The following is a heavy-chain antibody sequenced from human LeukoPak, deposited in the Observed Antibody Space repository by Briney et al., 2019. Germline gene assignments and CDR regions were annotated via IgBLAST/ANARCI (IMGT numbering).Heavy chain of an antibody. CDR1: GFTFSDYY. J-gene: IGHJ6*03. CDR3: ARVGAATFYWYYMDV. Sequence: GGSLRLSCAASGFTFSDYYMSSSGSTIYYADSVKGRFTISRDNAKNSLYLQMNSLRAEDTAVYYCARVGAATFYWYYMDVWGKGTTVTVSS. V-gene: IGHV3-11*01. CDR2: SSGSTI. D-gene: IGHD2-15*01.